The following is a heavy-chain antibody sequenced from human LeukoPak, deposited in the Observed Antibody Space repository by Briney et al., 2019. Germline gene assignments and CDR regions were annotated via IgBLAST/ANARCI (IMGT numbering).Heavy chain of an antibody. CDR2: IDARSGIT. CDR3: ARTYDFGRGPPGDAFDN. CDR1: GFIFDHYG. V-gene: IGHV3-48*01. J-gene: IGHJ3*02. D-gene: IGHD3-3*01. Sequence: PGGSLRLSCAASGFIFDHYGMYWVRQAPGKGPEWVSYIDARSGITYYADSVQGRFTLSRDNARESVFLQMDSLRVDDTAVYYCARTYDFGRGPPGDAFDNWGPGTWVIVSS.